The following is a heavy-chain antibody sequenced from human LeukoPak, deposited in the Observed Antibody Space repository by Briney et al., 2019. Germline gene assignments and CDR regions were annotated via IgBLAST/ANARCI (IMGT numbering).Heavy chain of an antibody. CDR1: GFTFSSYA. CDR2: ISGRGDST. J-gene: IGHJ5*02. D-gene: IGHD3-16*01. Sequence: EGSLRLSCAASGFTFSSYAMSWVRQAPGKGLEWVSAISGRGDSTYYADSVKGRFTISRDNSKNTLYLQMNSLRADDTAVYYCAKDRVSPGFNWFDPWGQGTLVTVSS. CDR3: AKDRVSPGFNWFDP. V-gene: IGHV3-23*01.